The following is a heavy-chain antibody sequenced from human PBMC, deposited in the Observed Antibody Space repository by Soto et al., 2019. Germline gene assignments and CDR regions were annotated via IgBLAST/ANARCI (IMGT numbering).Heavy chain of an antibody. D-gene: IGHD3-9*01. CDR2: IIPILGTA. Sequence: SVKVSFKASGGTYSYYAIPWVRQAPGQGLKWMGGIIPILGTANYAQKFQGRVTITADEYTSTAYMELSSLRSDDTAVYYFARSRNDLLTGYYNYYYYYNMDFWGQGTTVTVSS. J-gene: IGHJ6*02. V-gene: IGHV1-69*13. CDR3: ARSRNDLLTGYYNYYYYYNMDF. CDR1: GGTYSYYA.